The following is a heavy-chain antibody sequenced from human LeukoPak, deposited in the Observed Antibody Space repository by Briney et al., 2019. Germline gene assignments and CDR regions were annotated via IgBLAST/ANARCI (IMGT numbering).Heavy chain of an antibody. CDR2: INWNGGST. J-gene: IGHJ3*02. V-gene: IGHV3-20*04. Sequence: GGSLRLSSAASGFTFDDYGMNWVRQAPGKGLEWVSGINWNGGSTGYADSVKGRFTISRDNAKNSLYLQMNSLRAEDRALYFCARDRRYYDSSGYYPQLDAFDIWGQGTMVTVSS. CDR1: GFTFDDYG. CDR3: ARDRRYYDSSGYYPQLDAFDI. D-gene: IGHD3-22*01.